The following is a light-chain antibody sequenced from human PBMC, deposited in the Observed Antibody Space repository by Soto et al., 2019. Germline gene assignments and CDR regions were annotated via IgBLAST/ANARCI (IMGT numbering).Light chain of an antibody. Sequence: EIVLTQSPSTLSFSPWERSTLSFMASQSVGSFLAWYQQKPGQAPRLLIYDTSIRATGIPARFSGSGSGTDFTLTISSLEPEDFAVYYCQQRNSWPPTFTFGQGTRLEIK. J-gene: IGKJ5*01. CDR3: QQRNSWPPTFT. V-gene: IGKV3-11*01. CDR2: DTS. CDR1: QSVGSF.